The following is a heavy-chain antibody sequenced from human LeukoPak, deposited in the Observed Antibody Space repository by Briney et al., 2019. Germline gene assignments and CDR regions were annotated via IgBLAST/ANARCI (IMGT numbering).Heavy chain of an antibody. CDR3: ARRVMARDFDY. V-gene: IGHV1-18*01. Sequence: VSVKVSCKASGYTFTSYGISWVRQAPGQGLEWMGWISAYNGNTNYAQKLQGRVTMTTDTSTGTAYMELRSLRSDDTAVYYCARRVMARDFDYWGQGTLVTVSS. D-gene: IGHD3-16*01. CDR1: GYTFTSYG. CDR2: ISAYNGNT. J-gene: IGHJ4*02.